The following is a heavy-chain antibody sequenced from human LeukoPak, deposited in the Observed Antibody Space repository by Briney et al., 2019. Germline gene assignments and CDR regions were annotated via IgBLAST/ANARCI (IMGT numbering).Heavy chain of an antibody. V-gene: IGHV5-51*01. J-gene: IGHJ3*01. CDR3: ARPNITSYYDSRGYDAFDV. CDR1: GYKFNAYW. CDR2: IYPDDSDT. Sequence: GESLKISCKGSGYKFNAYWIAWVRQMPGKGLEWMGIIYPDDSDTRYSPSFQGQVTISADKSVSIAYLQWSSLKASDTAMYYCARPNITSYYDSRGYDAFDVWGQRTNLIVSS. D-gene: IGHD3-22*01.